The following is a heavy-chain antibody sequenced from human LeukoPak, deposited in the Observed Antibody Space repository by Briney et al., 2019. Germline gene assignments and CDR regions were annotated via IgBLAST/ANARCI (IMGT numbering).Heavy chain of an antibody. CDR2: IKSKTDGGTI. J-gene: IGHJ5*02. V-gene: IGHV3-15*01. Sequence: GGSLRLSCAASGFTFSNAWMTWVRQAPGKGLEWVGRIKSKTDGGTIDYAAPVKGRFTISRDDSKNTLYVEMNSLKSEDTAVYYCIRDQGGLTAWGQGTLVTVSS. CDR3: IRDQGGLTA. CDR1: GFTFSNAW. D-gene: IGHD3-9*01.